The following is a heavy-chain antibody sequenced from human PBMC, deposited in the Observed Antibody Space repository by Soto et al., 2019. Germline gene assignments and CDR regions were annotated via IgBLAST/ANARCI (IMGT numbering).Heavy chain of an antibody. J-gene: IGHJ6*03. CDR2: IYWDDDK. CDR3: ALASRYCSSTSCLGYYYYYMDV. V-gene: IGHV2-5*02. CDR1: GFSLSTTGVA. Sequence: SGPTLVNPTQTLTLTCTFSGFSLSTTGVAVGWIRQPPGEALEWLALIYWDDDKRYSPSLKSRLTITKDTSKNQVVLTMTNMDPVDTATYYCALASRYCSSTSCLGYYYYYMDVWGKGTTVTVSS. D-gene: IGHD2-2*01.